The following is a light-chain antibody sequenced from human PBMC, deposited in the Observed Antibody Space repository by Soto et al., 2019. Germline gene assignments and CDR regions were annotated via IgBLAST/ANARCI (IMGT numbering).Light chain of an antibody. CDR2: GAS. Sequence: EIGLTHSPGTLSLSPGERATLSCRASQIVSDNYLAWYQQKPGQAPRLLIYGASSRATGIPNRFSGSGSGTDFTLTISSLQSEDFAVYYCQQYNDWPWTFGQGTKVDIK. CDR3: QQYNDWPWT. J-gene: IGKJ1*01. V-gene: IGKV3-20*01. CDR1: QIVSDNY.